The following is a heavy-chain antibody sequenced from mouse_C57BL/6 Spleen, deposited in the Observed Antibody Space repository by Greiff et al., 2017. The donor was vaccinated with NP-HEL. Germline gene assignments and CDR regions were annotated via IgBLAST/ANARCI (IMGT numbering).Heavy chain of an antibody. CDR3: ARGDYGSSPFGD. CDR1: GYSITSGYY. J-gene: IGHJ3*01. CDR2: ISYDGSN. Sequence: EVKLVESGPGLVKPSPSLSLTCSVTGYSITSGYYWNWIRQFPGNKLEWMGYISYDGSNNYNPSFKNRISITRDTSKNQFCLKLNSVTTEDTATYYCARGDYGSSPFGDWGQGTLVTVSA. V-gene: IGHV3-6*01. D-gene: IGHD1-1*01.